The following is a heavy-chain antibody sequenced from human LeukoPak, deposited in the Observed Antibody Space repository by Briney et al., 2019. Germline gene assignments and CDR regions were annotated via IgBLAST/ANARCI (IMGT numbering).Heavy chain of an antibody. V-gene: IGHV5-51*01. Sequence: GESLKISCKGSGYSFTSYWIGWVRQMPGKGLEWMGIIYPGDSDTRYSPSFQGQVTISADKSISTAYLQWSSLKASDTAMYYCARHEMGKVTKNAFDIWGQGTMVTVSS. J-gene: IGHJ3*02. CDR3: ARHEMGKVTKNAFDI. CDR2: IYPGDSDT. CDR1: GYSFTSYW. D-gene: IGHD4-17*01.